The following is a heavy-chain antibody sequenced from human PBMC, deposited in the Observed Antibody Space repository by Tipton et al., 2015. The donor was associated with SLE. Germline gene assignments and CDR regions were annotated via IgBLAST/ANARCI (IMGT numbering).Heavy chain of an antibody. J-gene: IGHJ4*02. D-gene: IGHD6-19*01. CDR3: ARDGSPSGWYGEVY. Sequence: QSGAEVKKPGASVKVSCKASGYTFTSYSMHWVRQAPGQRLEWMGWINVGNANTKYSQKFQGRVTITRDTSASTAYMELSSLRSEDTAVYYCARDGSPSGWYGEVYWGQGTLVTVSS. V-gene: IGHV1-3*01. CDR1: GYTFTSYS. CDR2: INVGNANT.